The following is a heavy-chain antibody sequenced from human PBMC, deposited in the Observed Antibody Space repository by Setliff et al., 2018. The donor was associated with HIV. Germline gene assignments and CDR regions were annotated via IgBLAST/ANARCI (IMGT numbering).Heavy chain of an antibody. CDR3: ARHRKDDYFLTAYFDS. J-gene: IGHJ4*02. V-gene: IGHV4-4*02. Sequence: SETLSLTCAVSGGSISGNWWSWVRQSPGKGLEWIGEIYHSGSTHYNPSLQSRVTISVDKSKSQFSLKLNSVTAADTAVYYCARHRKDDYFLTAYFDSLGQGALVTVSS. D-gene: IGHD4-17*01. CDR1: GGSISGNW. CDR2: IYHSGST.